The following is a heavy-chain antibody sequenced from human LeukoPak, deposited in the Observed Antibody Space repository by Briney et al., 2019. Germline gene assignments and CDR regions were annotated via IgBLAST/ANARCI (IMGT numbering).Heavy chain of an antibody. Sequence: GESLKISCQGSGYNFTDYWIGWVRQTPGKGLEWMGIIYPGESDPRYSPSFQGQVTISADKSINTAYLRWGSLKAADTAMYYCARLGRYDVLTGPDYWGQGTLVTVSS. CDR1: GYNFTDYW. J-gene: IGHJ4*02. CDR3: ARLGRYDVLTGPDY. V-gene: IGHV5-51*01. CDR2: IYPGESDP. D-gene: IGHD3-9*01.